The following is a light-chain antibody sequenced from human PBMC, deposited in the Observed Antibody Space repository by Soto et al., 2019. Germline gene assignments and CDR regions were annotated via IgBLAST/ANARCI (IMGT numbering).Light chain of an antibody. Sequence: QSVLTQPPSVSGAPGQRVTISCTGSSSNIGAGYDVHWYQQLPGTAPKLLIYGNSNRPSGVPDRFSGSKSGTSASLAITGLQAEDEADYYCQSYDSSLGGPIIGGGTKLTVL. CDR3: QSYDSSLGGPI. CDR1: SSNIGAGYD. V-gene: IGLV1-40*01. J-gene: IGLJ2*01. CDR2: GNS.